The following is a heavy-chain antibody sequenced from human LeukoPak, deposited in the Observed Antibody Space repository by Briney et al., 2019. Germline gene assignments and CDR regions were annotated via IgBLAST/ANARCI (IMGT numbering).Heavy chain of an antibody. J-gene: IGHJ4*02. CDR3: AKVLTLVSDESDI. V-gene: IGHV3-23*01. CDR1: EFTFSNYA. D-gene: IGHD2-15*01. CDR2: MSGGGGISSMSGSGGST. Sequence: GGSLRLSCAASEFTFSNYAMTWVRQAPGKGLEWVSAMSGGGGISSMSGSGGSTYYADSVKGRFTISRDNAKNSLYLQMNSLRAEDTAVYYCAKVLTLVSDESDIWGQGTLVTVSS.